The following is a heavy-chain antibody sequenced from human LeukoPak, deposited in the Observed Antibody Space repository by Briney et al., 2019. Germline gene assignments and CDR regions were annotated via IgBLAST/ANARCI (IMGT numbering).Heavy chain of an antibody. D-gene: IGHD6-19*01. CDR1: GFTFSSYE. CDR3: ARHRVYSSGWHEEYYYYGMDV. J-gene: IGHJ6*02. V-gene: IGHV3-48*03. Sequence: GGSLRLFCAASGFTFSSYEMNWVRQAPGKGLEWVSYISSSGSTIYYADSVKGRFTISRDNAKNSLYLQMNSLRAEDTAVYYCARHRVYSSGWHEEYYYYGMDVWGQGTTVTVSS. CDR2: ISSSGSTI.